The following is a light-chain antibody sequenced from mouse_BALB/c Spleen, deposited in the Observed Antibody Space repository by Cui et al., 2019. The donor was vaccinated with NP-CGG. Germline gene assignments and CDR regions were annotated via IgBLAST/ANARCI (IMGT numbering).Light chain of an antibody. CDR2: GTN. Sequence: QAVLTQESALTTSPGGTVTLTCRSSTGAVTTSNYANWVQEKPDHLFTGLIGGTNNRPPGVPARFSGSLIGDKAALTITGAQTEDEAIYFCALWYSNHWVFGGGTKLTVL. CDR1: TGAVTTSNY. J-gene: IGLJ1*01. CDR3: ALWYSNHWV. V-gene: IGLV1*01.